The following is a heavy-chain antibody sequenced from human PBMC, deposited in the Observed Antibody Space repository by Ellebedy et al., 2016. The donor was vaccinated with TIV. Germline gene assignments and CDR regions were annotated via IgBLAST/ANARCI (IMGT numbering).Heavy chain of an antibody. Sequence: GESLKISCAASGFTFSSYSMNWVRQAPGKGLEWVSVIYSGGSTYHADSVKGRIIISRDNSKNTVYLQMDSLRADDTAVYYCARVNYISPPLYGSGRFDSFDVWGRGTTVIVSS. CDR1: GFTFSSYS. CDR2: IYSGGST. J-gene: IGHJ3*01. D-gene: IGHD3-10*01. CDR3: ARVNYISPPLYGSGRFDSFDV. V-gene: IGHV3-53*05.